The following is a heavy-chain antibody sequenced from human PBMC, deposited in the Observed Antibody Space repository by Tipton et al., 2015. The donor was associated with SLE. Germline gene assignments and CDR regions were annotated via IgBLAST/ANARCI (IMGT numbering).Heavy chain of an antibody. CDR1: GGSISSYY. V-gene: IGHV4-59*08. D-gene: IGHD5-12*01. CDR2: IYYSGST. Sequence: PGLVKPSETLSLTCTVSGGSISSYYWSWIRQPPGKGLEWIGYIYYSGSTNYNPSLKSRVTISVDTSKNQFSLKLSSVTAADTAVYYCARIVATTHDAFDIWGQGTMVTVSS. CDR3: ARIVATTHDAFDI. J-gene: IGHJ3*02.